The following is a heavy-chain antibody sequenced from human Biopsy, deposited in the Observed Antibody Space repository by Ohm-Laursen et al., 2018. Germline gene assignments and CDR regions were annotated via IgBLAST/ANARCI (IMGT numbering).Heavy chain of an antibody. Sequence: ASVNASCKVSGYTLTELSMHWVRQAPGRGLEWMGGFAPENGKTIYAQKFQGRVTMTEDTSTDTAYMELSSLRSEDTAVYYYAADINVWNVNYWGQGTQVTVSS. J-gene: IGHJ4*02. CDR2: FAPENGKT. D-gene: IGHD1-1*01. CDR3: AADINVWNVNY. V-gene: IGHV1-24*01. CDR1: GYTLTELS.